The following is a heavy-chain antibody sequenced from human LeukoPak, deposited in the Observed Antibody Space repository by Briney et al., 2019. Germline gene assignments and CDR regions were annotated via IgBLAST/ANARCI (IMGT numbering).Heavy chain of an antibody. V-gene: IGHV4-30-4*08. D-gene: IGHD2-2*01. CDR1: GGSISSGDYY. Sequence: PSQTLSLTCTVSGGSISSGDYYWSWICQPPGKGLEWIGYIYYTVSTFYNPSLKSRVAISVDTSKNLFSLKLTSVTAADTAVYYCARNDCSSTSCQFGDAFDIWGQGAMVTVSS. CDR2: IYYTVST. J-gene: IGHJ3*02. CDR3: ARNDCSSTSCQFGDAFDI.